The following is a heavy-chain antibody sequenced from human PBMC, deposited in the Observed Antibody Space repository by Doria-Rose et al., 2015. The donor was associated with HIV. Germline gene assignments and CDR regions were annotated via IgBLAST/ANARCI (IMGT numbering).Heavy chain of an antibody. CDR1: GDSIHNFY. CDR2: IYSTGST. V-gene: IGHV4-4*07. Sequence: VSGDSIHNFYWTWVRQAAGKGLEWIGRIYSTGSTNYNPSLQSRVTISVDTSRSQFSLSLRSVTAADTAFYFCARDRGDYWGQGALVTVTS. CDR3: ARDRGDY. J-gene: IGHJ4*02.